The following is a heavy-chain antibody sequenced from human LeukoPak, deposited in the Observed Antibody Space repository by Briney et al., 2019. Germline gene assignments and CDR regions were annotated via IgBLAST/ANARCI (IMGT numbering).Heavy chain of an antibody. J-gene: IGHJ4*02. CDR2: ISGSGGST. CDR1: GFTFSSYA. D-gene: IGHD5-24*01. Sequence: PGGSLRLSCAASGFTFSSYAMSWVRQAPGKGLEWVSAISGSGGSTYYADSVKGRFTISRDNSKNTLYLQMNSLRAEDTAVYYYTSQWLQFPYFDYWGQGTLVTVSS. CDR3: TSQWLQFPYFDY. V-gene: IGHV3-23*01.